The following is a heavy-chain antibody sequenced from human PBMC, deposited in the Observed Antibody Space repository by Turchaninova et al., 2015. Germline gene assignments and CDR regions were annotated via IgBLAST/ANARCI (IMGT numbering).Heavy chain of an antibody. J-gene: IGHJ6*02. V-gene: IGHV4-31*03. Sequence: QVQLHESGPGQVKPSQTLSLTCTVSGGSISSTDYYWSWIRQRPGRGLEWIGYIFYSGSTYYNPSVRTGVSFSIDNSKNQFSLRLSSVTAADTAIYYRSGARSSLIDVWGQGTTVTVSS. CDR3: SGARSSLIDV. CDR2: IFYSGST. D-gene: IGHD2-2*01. CDR1: GGSISSTDYY.